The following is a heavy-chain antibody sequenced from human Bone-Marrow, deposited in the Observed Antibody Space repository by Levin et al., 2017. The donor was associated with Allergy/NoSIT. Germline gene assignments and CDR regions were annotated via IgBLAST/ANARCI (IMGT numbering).Heavy chain of an antibody. V-gene: IGHV1-18*01. J-gene: IGHJ3*01. Sequence: GGSLRLSCKASGYTFTFYGISWVRQAPGQGLEWMGWISPYNDDTNYAQKLQGRVTMTTDTSTSTAYMELRSLRSDDTAVYYCAREMAETAADTFDLWGQGTMVTVSS. D-gene: IGHD2-8*01. CDR2: ISPYNDDT. CDR3: AREMAETAADTFDL. CDR1: GYTFTFYG.